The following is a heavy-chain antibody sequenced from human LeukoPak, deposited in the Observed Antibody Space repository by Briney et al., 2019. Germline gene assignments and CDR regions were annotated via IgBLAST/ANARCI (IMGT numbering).Heavy chain of an antibody. Sequence: GGSLRLSCAASGFTVSNNYMGWVRQAPGKGLEWVSVVYSGGSTYYAESVKGRFTISRDNSKNTLYLQMNSLRAEDTAVYYCARDHRSYYDVSGDYYFDNWGQGTLVTVSS. CDR1: GFTVSNNY. D-gene: IGHD3-22*01. CDR3: ARDHRSYYDVSGDYYFDN. V-gene: IGHV3-53*01. J-gene: IGHJ4*02. CDR2: VYSGGST.